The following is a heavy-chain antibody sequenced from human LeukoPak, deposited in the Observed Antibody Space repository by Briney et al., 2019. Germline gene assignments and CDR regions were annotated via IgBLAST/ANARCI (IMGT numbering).Heavy chain of an antibody. CDR2: FDPEDGET. CDR3: ATEALDDSDSYFEY. J-gene: IGHJ4*02. CDR1: GCTLTELS. Sequence: GASVKVSCEVSGCTLTELSMRWVRQAPGKGLEWMGRFDPEDGETIYAQTLQGRVTMTEDTSTDTAYMELSSLRSEDTAVYYCATEALDDSDSYFEYWGQGTLVTVSS. V-gene: IGHV1-24*01. D-gene: IGHD3-10*01.